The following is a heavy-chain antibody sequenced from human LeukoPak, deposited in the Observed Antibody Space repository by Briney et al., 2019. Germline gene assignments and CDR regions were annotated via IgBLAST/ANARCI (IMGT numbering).Heavy chain of an antibody. Sequence: PSETLSLTCTVSGGSISFYYWNWIRQPPGKGLEWIGYIYYSGSTNYNPSLKSRVTISVDTSKNQFSLKLSSVTAADTAVYYCARDSLSLDAFDIWGQGTMVTVSS. CDR2: IYYSGST. CDR3: ARDSLSLDAFDI. J-gene: IGHJ3*02. CDR1: GGSISFYY. V-gene: IGHV4-59*01.